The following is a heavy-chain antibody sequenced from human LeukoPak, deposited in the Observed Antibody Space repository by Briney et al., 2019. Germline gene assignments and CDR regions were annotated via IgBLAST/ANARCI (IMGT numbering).Heavy chain of an antibody. CDR1: GYTFTSYY. V-gene: IGHV1-46*01. J-gene: IGHJ4*02. CDR3: ARDPRRDGYNPPTIFDY. CDR2: INPSGGTT. Sequence: ASVKVSCKASGYTFTSYYMHWVRQAPGQGLEWMGLINPSGGTTRYAQKFQGRVTMTRDLSTSTDYMELSSLRSDDTAVYYCARDPRRDGYNPPTIFDYWGQGTLVTVSS. D-gene: IGHD5-24*01.